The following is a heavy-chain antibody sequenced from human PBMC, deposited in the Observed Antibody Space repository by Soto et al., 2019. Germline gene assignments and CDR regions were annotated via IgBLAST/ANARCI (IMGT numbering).Heavy chain of an antibody. CDR3: ARGITMILAIQGHAPAKYHFDS. V-gene: IGHV4-34*01. CDR1: GGSFSGYY. D-gene: IGHD3-22*01. CDR2: INHSGST. Sequence: PSETLSLTCAAYGGSFSGYYWSWIRQSPGKGLEWIGEINHSGSTNHNPSLKSRLTISVDTSKNQFSLKLRSVTAADTAVYYCARGITMILAIQGHAPAKYHFDSWGQGTLVTVSS. J-gene: IGHJ4*02.